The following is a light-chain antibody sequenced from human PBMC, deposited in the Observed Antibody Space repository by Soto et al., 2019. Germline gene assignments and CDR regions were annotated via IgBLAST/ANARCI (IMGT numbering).Light chain of an antibody. CDR2: DAS. CDR1: QSVSSN. V-gene: IGKV3-11*01. Sequence: EIVMTQSPAPLSVSPGEKATLSCRASQSVSSNLAWYQQKPGQAPRLLIYDASNRATGIPARFSGSGSGTDFTLTISSLEPEDFAVYYCQQRSNWPLITFGQGTRLEIK. J-gene: IGKJ5*01. CDR3: QQRSNWPLIT.